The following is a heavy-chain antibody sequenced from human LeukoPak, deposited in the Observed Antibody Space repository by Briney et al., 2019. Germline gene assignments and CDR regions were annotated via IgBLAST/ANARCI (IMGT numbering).Heavy chain of an antibody. Sequence: GESLKISCKGSGYMFISYWMGWVRQLPGKGLEWMGIIYPGDSDTRYSPSFQGQVTISADKSISTAYLRWSSLKASDTAMYYCARQEGYSFAPDYWGQGTLVTVSS. CDR2: IYPGDSDT. J-gene: IGHJ4*02. D-gene: IGHD5-18*01. CDR1: GYMFISYW. CDR3: ARQEGYSFAPDY. V-gene: IGHV5-51*01.